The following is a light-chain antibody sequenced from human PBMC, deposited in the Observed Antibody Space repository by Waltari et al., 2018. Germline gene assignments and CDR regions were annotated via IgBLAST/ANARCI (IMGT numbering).Light chain of an antibody. V-gene: IGLV2-14*03. CDR1: TNDIGTYDY. Sequence: QSALTQPASVSGSPGQSITISCSGTTNDIGTYDYFPWYQHHPGKAPKLIIYDVSHRPSGVASRFSGSKSGNTASLTVSGLQAEDEADYYCSSYTSTSTLVVFGGGTKLTVL. J-gene: IGLJ2*01. CDR2: DVS. CDR3: SSYTSTSTLVV.